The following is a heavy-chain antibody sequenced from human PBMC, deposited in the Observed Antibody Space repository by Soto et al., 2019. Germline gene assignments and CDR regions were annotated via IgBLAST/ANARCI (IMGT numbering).Heavy chain of an antibody. CDR2: IYPGRNT. CDR1: GVTISSSVW. CDR3: ARKFGGLRSWLDP. J-gene: IGHJ5*02. Sequence: SETLSLTCAVSGVTISSSVWWSWVRQPPGKGLEWIGEIYPGRNTNYNPSLKSRAIISLDKSKNQFSLNLTSVTAADTAIYYCARKFGGLRSWLDPWGPGTMVTVYS. D-gene: IGHD2-15*01. V-gene: IGHV4-4*02.